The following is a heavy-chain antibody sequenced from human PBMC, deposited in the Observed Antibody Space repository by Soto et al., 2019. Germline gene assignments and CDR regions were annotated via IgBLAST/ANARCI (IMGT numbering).Heavy chain of an antibody. D-gene: IGHD3-3*01. V-gene: IGHV1-18*04. CDR3: VRRRFYDFWSPYYYFDY. Sequence: GAPVKVSCKTSGYVFTSFGISWVRQAPGQGLEWMGWVRPYNGDTKYAEKFQGRVTMTSDTSTTTGYMELRGLRSDDTAVYFCVRRRFYDFWSPYYYFDYWGQGTQFAVSS. CDR1: GYVFTSFG. J-gene: IGHJ4*02. CDR2: VRPYNGDT.